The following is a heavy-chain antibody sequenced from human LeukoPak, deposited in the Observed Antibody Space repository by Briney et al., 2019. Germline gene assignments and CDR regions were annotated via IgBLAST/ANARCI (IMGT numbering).Heavy chain of an antibody. V-gene: IGHV1-2*02. Sequence: ASVKVSCKASGYTFTGYYMHWVRQAPGQGLEWMGWISPNSGGTNYAQKFQGRVTMTRDTSISTAYMELSRLRSDDTAVYYCARDHKRVTMIVVVIAYGMDVWGQGTTVTVSS. CDR2: ISPNSGGT. D-gene: IGHD3-22*01. CDR1: GYTFTGYY. CDR3: ARDHKRVTMIVVVIAYGMDV. J-gene: IGHJ6*02.